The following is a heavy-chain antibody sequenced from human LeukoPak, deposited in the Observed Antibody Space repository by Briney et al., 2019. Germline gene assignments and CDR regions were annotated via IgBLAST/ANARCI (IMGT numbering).Heavy chain of an antibody. Sequence: PSETLSLTCAVYGGSFSGYYWSWIRQPPGKGLEWIGEINHSGRTNDNPSLKSRVTMSVDTSKNQFSLKLNSVTAADTAMYYCAGSRARPWGYQHWGQGTLVIVSS. J-gene: IGHJ1*01. CDR3: AGSRARPWGYQH. D-gene: IGHD7-27*01. CDR1: GGSFSGYY. CDR2: INHSGRT. V-gene: IGHV4-34*01.